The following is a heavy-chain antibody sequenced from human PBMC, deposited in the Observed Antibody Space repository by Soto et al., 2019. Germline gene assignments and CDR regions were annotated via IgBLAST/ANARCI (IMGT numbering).Heavy chain of an antibody. V-gene: IGHV1-3*01. CDR1: GYTFTSYA. CDR2: INAGNGNT. CDR3: ARDSYYYGSGSYPPDYYYYMDV. J-gene: IGHJ6*03. D-gene: IGHD3-10*01. Sequence: ASVKVSCKASGYTFTSYAVHWVRQAPGQRLEWMGWINAGNGNTKYSQKFQGRVTITRDTSASTAYMELSSLRSEDTAVYYCARDSYYYGSGSYPPDYYYYMDVWGKGTTVTVSS.